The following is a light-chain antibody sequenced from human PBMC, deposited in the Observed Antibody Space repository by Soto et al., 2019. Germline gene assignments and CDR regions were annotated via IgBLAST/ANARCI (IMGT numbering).Light chain of an antibody. J-gene: IGKJ1*01. CDR3: QQSYSTLWT. V-gene: IGKV1-39*01. CDR2: GAS. Sequence: DFQMTKSPSTLSASVGDRGTITCRASESISSSLAWYQQKPGEAPNLLIFGASTLQSGVPSRFSGSGSGTDFTLTISSLQPEDFATYYCQQSYSTLWTFGQGTKVDI. CDR1: ESISSS.